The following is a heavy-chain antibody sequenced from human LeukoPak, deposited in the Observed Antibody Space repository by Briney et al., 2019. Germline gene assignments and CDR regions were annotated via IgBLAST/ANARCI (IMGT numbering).Heavy chain of an antibody. D-gene: IGHD5-18*01. Sequence: GGSLRLSCAASGFTFSSYDMHWVRQAAGRGLEWVSAIGTVGDTYYPGSVKGRFTISRDNSKNTLYLQMNSLRAEDTAVYYCAKDQPPTRGYSYGYIDYWGQGTLVTVSS. J-gene: IGHJ4*02. CDR2: IGTVGDT. CDR1: GFTFSSYD. V-gene: IGHV3-13*01. CDR3: AKDQPPTRGYSYGYIDY.